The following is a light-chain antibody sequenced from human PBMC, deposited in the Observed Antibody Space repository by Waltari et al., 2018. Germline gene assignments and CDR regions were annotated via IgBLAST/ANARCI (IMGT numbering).Light chain of an antibody. CDR2: RAS. CDR1: QGIGTS. V-gene: IGKV1D-16*01. Sequence: DIQMTQSPSSLSASVGDRVTITCRASQGIGTSLAWYQQKPEKPPESLIYRASSLQSWVPSRFSGSGSGTDFTLTISSLQPEDFATYYCQQYNRYPPTFGGGTKVEIK. CDR3: QQYNRYPPT. J-gene: IGKJ4*01.